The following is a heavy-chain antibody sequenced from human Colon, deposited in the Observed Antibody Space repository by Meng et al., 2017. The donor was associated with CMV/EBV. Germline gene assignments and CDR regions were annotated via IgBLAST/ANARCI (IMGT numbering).Heavy chain of an antibody. J-gene: IGHJ4*02. V-gene: IGHV4-31*02. CDR2: IHSSGSI. CDR1: GHSFRIGSPF. D-gene: IGHD5-24*01. CDR3: ARGRDPYKVRL. Sequence: CPFSGHSFRIGSPFWTWIRQFPGKGLEWIGCIHSSGSIHYNPSLQSRGTISFDTSKSQFSLNVTSVSPADTAVYFCARGRDPYKVRLWGQGTLVTVSS.